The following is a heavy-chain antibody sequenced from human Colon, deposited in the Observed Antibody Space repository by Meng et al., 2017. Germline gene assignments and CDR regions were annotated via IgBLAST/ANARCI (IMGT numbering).Heavy chain of an antibody. Sequence: QVELQQSVPGLVKPSQSLSLTCAISGDSVSSDSVTWDWIRQSPSRGLEWLGRTYYRSKWYNDYALSVRSRIIINPDTSKNQFSLQLNSVTSDDTAAYYCTRAYGHRFDYWGQGTLVTVSS. CDR2: TYYRSKWYN. CDR3: TRAYGHRFDY. V-gene: IGHV6-1*01. J-gene: IGHJ4*02. D-gene: IGHD5-24*01. CDR1: GDSVSSDSVT.